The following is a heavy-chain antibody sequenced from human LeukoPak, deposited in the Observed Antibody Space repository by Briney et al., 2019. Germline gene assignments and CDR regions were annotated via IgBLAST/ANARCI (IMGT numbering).Heavy chain of an antibody. D-gene: IGHD4-17*01. V-gene: IGHV4-34*01. J-gene: IGHJ5*02. CDR3: ARHLRSPFDP. CDR1: GGSFSDYY. Sequence: SETLSLTCAVYGGSFSDYYWSWIRQPPGKGLEWIGEINHSGSTNYNPSLKSRVTISVDTSKNQFSLKLSSVTAADTAVYYCARHLRSPFDPWGQGTLVTVSS. CDR2: INHSGST.